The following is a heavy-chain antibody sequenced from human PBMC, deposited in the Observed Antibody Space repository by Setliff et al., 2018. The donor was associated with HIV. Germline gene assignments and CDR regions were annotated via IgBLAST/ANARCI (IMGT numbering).Heavy chain of an antibody. J-gene: IGHJ4*02. CDR3: ARRREYYYDRSAYYY. CDR1: GGSINGHY. D-gene: IGHD3-22*01. Sequence: PSETLSLTCTVSGGSINGHYWSWIRQPPGKGLEWIGYIYYSGTTYYNPSLKSRVTISVDTSKNQFSLKLSSVTAADTAVYYCARRREYYYDRSAYYYWGQGTLVTVSS. CDR2: IYYSGTT. V-gene: IGHV4-59*06.